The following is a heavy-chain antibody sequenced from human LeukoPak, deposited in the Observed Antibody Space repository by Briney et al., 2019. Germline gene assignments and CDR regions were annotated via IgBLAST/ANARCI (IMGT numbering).Heavy chain of an antibody. CDR2: IYSGGST. Sequence: GGSLRLSCAASGFTVSSNYMSWVRQAPGKGLEWFSVIYSGGSTYYADSVKGRFTISRHNSKNTLYLQVNSLRAEDTAVYYCARDWNGDYAGRGAFDIWGQGTMVTVSS. J-gene: IGHJ3*02. CDR3: ARDWNGDYAGRGAFDI. V-gene: IGHV3-53*04. CDR1: GFTVSSNY. D-gene: IGHD4-17*01.